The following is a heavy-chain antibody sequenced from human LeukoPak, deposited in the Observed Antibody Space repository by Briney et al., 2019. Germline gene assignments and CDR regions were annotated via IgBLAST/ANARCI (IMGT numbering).Heavy chain of an antibody. CDR2: ITSDGSST. CDR1: GFPFSRPW. CDR3: AKDRSYAMDV. Sequence: GGPLTLPCAPSGFPFSRPWMLGAPQTPGKGGVWASRITSDGSSTNYADSVKGRFTISRDNAKNTVYLQMNTLRAEDTAVYYCAKDRSYAMDVWGQGTTVTVSS. V-gene: IGHV3-74*01. D-gene: IGHD6-6*01. J-gene: IGHJ6*02.